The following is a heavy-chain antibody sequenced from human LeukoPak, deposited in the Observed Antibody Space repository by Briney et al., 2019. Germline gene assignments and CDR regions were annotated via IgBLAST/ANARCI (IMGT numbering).Heavy chain of an antibody. Sequence: PSETLSLTCTVSGGSISSSSYYWGWIRQPPGKGLEWIGSIYYSGSTYYNPSLKSRVTISVDTSKNQFSLKLSSVTAADTAVYYCARHVPVAGTHYFDYWGQGTLVTVSS. V-gene: IGHV4-39*01. CDR2: IYYSGST. CDR1: GGSISSSSYY. J-gene: IGHJ4*02. D-gene: IGHD6-19*01. CDR3: ARHVPVAGTHYFDY.